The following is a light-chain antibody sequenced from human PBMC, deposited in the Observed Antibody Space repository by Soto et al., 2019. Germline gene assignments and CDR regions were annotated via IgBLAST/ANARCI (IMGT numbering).Light chain of an antibody. J-gene: IGKJ5*01. Sequence: DIQLTQSPSFLSASVGDIVTITFRASQGISRYLAWYQQKPGKAPKLLIYVASTLQSGVPSRFSGSGSGTDFTLTISSLQPEDFATYYCQQFNSYPLTFGQGARLEIK. V-gene: IGKV1-9*01. CDR3: QQFNSYPLT. CDR1: QGISRY. CDR2: VAS.